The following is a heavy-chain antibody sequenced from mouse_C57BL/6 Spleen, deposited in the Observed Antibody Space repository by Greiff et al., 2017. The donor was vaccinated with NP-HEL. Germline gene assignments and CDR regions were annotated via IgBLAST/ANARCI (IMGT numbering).Heavy chain of an antibody. CDR2: ISDGGSYT. D-gene: IGHD3-1*01. Sequence: EVKLVESGGGLVKPGGSLKLSCAASGFTFSSYAMSWVRQTPEKRLEWVATISDGGSYTYYPDNVKGRFTISRDNAKNNLYLQMSHLKSEDTAMYYCARGGYVFYYFDYWGQGTTLTVSS. CDR1: GFTFSSYA. J-gene: IGHJ2*01. CDR3: ARGGYVFYYFDY. V-gene: IGHV5-4*03.